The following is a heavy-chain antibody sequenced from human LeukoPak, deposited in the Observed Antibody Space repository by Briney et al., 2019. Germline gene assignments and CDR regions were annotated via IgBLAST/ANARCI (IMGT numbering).Heavy chain of an antibody. CDR1: GYTFTSYA. D-gene: IGHD3-9*01. CDR2: INTNTGNP. CDR3: ARDRFEFLTGYYVTFDP. V-gene: IGHV7-4-1*02. Sequence: ASVKVSCKASGYTFTSYAMNWVRQAPGQGPEWMGWINTNTGNPTYAQGFTGRFVFSLDTSVSTAYLQISSLKAEDTAVYYCARDRFEFLTGYYVTFDPWGQGTLVTVSS. J-gene: IGHJ5*02.